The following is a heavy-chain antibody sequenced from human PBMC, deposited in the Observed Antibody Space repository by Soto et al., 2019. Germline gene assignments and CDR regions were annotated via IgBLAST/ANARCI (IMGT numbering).Heavy chain of an antibody. CDR3: ARRRVRGVNPQFYFDY. CDR1: GCSISSSSYY. V-gene: IGHV4-39*01. D-gene: IGHD3-10*01. Sequence: SGTLSLSCTVSGCSISSSSYYWGWVRQPPGKGLEWIGSMYYSGRTHYNPSLKSRVTISVDTSKNQFSLKLSSVTAADTAVYYCARRRVRGVNPQFYFDYWGQGTLVTVSS. J-gene: IGHJ4*02. CDR2: MYYSGRT.